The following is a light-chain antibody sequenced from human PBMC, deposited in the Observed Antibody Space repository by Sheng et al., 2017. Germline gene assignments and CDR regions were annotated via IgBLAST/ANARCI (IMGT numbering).Light chain of an antibody. J-gene: IGKJ2*01. CDR3: QHYNNWPPGYI. CDR1: QSISSN. Sequence: EIVMTQSPATLSVSLGERATLSCRASQSISSNLAWYQQAPGQTPRIVMYDASTRVAGIPARFSGTGSGTEFTLTISSVQSEDLATYYCQHYNNWPPGYIFGQGTKLQIK. CDR2: DAS. V-gene: IGKV3-15*01.